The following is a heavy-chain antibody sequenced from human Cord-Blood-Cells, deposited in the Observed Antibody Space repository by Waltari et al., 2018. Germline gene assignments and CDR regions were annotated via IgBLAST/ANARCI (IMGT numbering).Heavy chain of an antibody. CDR2: IIPIFGTA. CDR1: GGTFSSYA. D-gene: IGHD2-8*01. CDR3: AREGGYCTNGVCYTGAAFDI. V-gene: IGHV1-69*06. Sequence: QVQLVQSGAEVKKPGSSVKVSCKASGGTFSSYAISWVRQAPGQGLEWMGGIIPIFGTANYAQKFQGRVTNTADKSPSTAYMELSSLRSEDTAVYYCAREGGYCTNGVCYTGAAFDIWGQGTMVTVSS. J-gene: IGHJ3*02.